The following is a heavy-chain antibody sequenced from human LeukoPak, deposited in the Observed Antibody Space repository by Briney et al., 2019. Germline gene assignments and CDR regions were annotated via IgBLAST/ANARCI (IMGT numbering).Heavy chain of an antibody. D-gene: IGHD2-2*02. J-gene: IGHJ5*02. Sequence: GVSVKVSCKASGYTFTSYYMHWVRQAPGQGLEWMGIINPSGGSTSYAQKFQGRVTMTRDTSTSTVYMELSSLRSEDTAVYYCARVQSYCSSTSCYSSAWTEDFWWFDPWGQGTLVTVSS. CDR3: ARVQSYCSSTSCYSSAWTEDFWWFDP. CDR2: INPSGGST. V-gene: IGHV1-46*01. CDR1: GYTFTSYY.